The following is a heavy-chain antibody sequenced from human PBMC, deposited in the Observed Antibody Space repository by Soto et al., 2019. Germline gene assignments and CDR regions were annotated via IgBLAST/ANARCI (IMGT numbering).Heavy chain of an antibody. V-gene: IGHV4-59*01. CDR1: GGSISSYY. CDR3: AKTRGVTGTTFNWFDS. J-gene: IGHJ5*01. Sequence: SETLSLTCTVSGGSISSYYWSWIRQPPGNGLEWIGYIYYSGSTNYNPSLKSRVTISVDTSKNQFSLKLSSVTTADTAVYYCAKTRGVTGTTFNWFDSWGQGTQVTVSS. CDR2: IYYSGST. D-gene: IGHD1-1*01.